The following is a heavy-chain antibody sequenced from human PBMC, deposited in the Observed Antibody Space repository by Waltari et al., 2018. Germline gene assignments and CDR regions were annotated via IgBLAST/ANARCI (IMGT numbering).Heavy chain of an antibody. J-gene: IGHJ4*02. CDR1: GGSISRSTW. Sequence: QVQLQESGPGLVTPSGTLSLTCAVSGGSISRSTWWSWVRQPPGKGLEWIGEIYHSGSTNYNPSLKSRVTISVDKSKNQFSLKLSSVTAADTAVYYCASRYYYGSGSYRPDYWGQGTLVTVSS. CDR2: IYHSGST. V-gene: IGHV4-4*02. CDR3: ASRYYYGSGSYRPDY. D-gene: IGHD3-10*01.